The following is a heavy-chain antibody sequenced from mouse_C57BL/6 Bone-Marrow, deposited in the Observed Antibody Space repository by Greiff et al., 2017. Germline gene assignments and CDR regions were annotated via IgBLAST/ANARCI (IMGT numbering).Heavy chain of an antibody. D-gene: IGHD2-4*01. CDR2: IDPSDSYT. Sequence: QVQLQQPGAELVKPGASVKLSCKASGYTFTSYWMQWVKKRPGQGLEWIGEIDPSDSYTNYNQKLKGKATLTVDTSSSTAYMQLSSLTSEDSAVYYCARCDDYDGWYYFDYWGQGTTLTVSS. J-gene: IGHJ2*01. V-gene: IGHV1-50*01. CDR3: ARCDDYDGWYYFDY. CDR1: GYTFTSYW.